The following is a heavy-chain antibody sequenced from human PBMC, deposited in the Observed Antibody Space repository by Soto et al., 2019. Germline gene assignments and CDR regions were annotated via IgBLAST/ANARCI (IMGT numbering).Heavy chain of an antibody. J-gene: IGHJ3*02. CDR1: GYTFTSYG. Sequence: GASVKVSCKASGYTFTSYGISWVRQAPGQGLEWMGSISAYNGNTNYAQKLQGRVTMTTDTSTSTAYMELRSLRSDDTAVYYCARESNYDILTGYYLGRAFDIWGQGTMVTVSS. D-gene: IGHD3-9*01. CDR3: ARESNYDILTGYYLGRAFDI. CDR2: ISAYNGNT. V-gene: IGHV1-18*01.